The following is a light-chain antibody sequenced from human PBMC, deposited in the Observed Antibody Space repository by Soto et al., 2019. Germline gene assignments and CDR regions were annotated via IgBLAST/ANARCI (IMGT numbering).Light chain of an antibody. CDR1: SSDVGSYNL. Sequence: QSVLTQPASVSGSPGQSITISCTGTSSDVGSYNLVSWYQQHPGKAPKLMIYEVSKRPSGVSNRFSGSKSGNTASLTISGLQAEDEADYYCCSYAGSIPVFGGGTQLTVL. CDR2: EVS. J-gene: IGLJ2*01. V-gene: IGLV2-23*02. CDR3: CSYAGSIPV.